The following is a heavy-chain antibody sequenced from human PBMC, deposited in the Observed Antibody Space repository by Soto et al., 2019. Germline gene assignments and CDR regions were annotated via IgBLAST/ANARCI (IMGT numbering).Heavy chain of an antibody. D-gene: IGHD6-19*01. CDR3: ARGRYISGWYFDY. V-gene: IGHV4-34*01. CDR2: INHSGST. J-gene: IGHJ4*02. CDR1: GGSFSGYY. Sequence: QVQLQQWGAGLLKPSETLSLTCAVYGGSFSGYYWSWIRQPPGKGLEWIGEINHSGSTNYNPSLKSRVTISVDTSKNQFSLKLSSVTAADTAVYYCARGRYISGWYFDYWGQGTLVTVSS.